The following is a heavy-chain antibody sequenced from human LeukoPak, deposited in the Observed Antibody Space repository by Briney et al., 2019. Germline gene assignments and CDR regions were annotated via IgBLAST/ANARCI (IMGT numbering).Heavy chain of an antibody. Sequence: SETPSLTCTVSGDSISSYSWSWIRQPPGKGLEWIGSISYSGSTYYNPSLKSRITISVDTSKNQFSLKLSSVTAADTAVYYCARDVTAAFDYWGQGTLVTVSS. CDR3: ARDVTAAFDY. D-gene: IGHD6-13*01. CDR2: ISYSGST. V-gene: IGHV4-39*07. J-gene: IGHJ4*02. CDR1: GDSISSYS.